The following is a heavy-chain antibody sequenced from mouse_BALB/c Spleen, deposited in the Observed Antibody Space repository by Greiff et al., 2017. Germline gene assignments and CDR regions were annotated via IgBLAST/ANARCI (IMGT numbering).Heavy chain of an antibody. J-gene: IGHJ4*01. D-gene: IGHD1-2*01. Sequence: EVKLVESGGGLVQPKGSLKLSCAASGFTFNTYAMNWVRQAPGKGLEWVARIRSKSNNYATYYADSVKDRFTISRDDSQSMLYLQMNNLKTEDTAMYYCVRRGDYYGYDAMDYWGQGTSVTVSS. CDR2: IRSKSNNYAT. V-gene: IGHV10-1*02. CDR3: VRRGDYYGYDAMDY. CDR1: GFTFNTYA.